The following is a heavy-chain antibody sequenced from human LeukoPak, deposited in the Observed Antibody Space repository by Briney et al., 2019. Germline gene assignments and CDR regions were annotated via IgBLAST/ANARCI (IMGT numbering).Heavy chain of an antibody. Sequence: SETLSLTCTVSGGSISSGGYYWSWIRQHPGKGLEWIGYIYYSGSTYYNPSLKSRVTISVDASKNQFSLSLSSVTAADTAVYYCARLSYGSGSHYNFYFDFWGQGTLVTVSS. CDR2: IYYSGST. D-gene: IGHD3-10*01. CDR1: GGSISSGGYY. CDR3: ARLSYGSGSHYNFYFDF. V-gene: IGHV4-31*03. J-gene: IGHJ4*02.